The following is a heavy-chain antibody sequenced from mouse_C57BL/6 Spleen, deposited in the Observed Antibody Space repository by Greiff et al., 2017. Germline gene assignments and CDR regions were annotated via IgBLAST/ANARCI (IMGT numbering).Heavy chain of an antibody. D-gene: IGHD2-1*01. V-gene: IGHV14-4*01. Sequence: VQVVESGAELVRPGASVKLSCTASGFNIKDDSMHWVKQRPEQGLEWIGWIDPENGDTEYASKFQGKATITADTSSNTAYLQLSSLTSEDTAVYYCTTRGGNYEFAYWGQGTLVTVSA. CDR2: IDPENGDT. CDR3: TTRGGNYEFAY. CDR1: GFNIKDDS. J-gene: IGHJ3*01.